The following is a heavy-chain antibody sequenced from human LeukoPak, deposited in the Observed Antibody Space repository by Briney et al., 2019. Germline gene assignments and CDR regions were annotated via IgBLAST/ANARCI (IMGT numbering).Heavy chain of an antibody. V-gene: IGHV3-21*01. J-gene: IGHJ6*02. CDR1: GFSFSSYS. CDR3: ARDVGSPYYYGMDV. CDR2: ISSSSSYI. Sequence: PGGSLRLSCAASGFSFSSYSMNWVRQAPGKGLEWVSSISSSSSYIYYADSVKDRFTISRDNAKNSLYLQMNSLRAEDTAVYYCARDVGSPYYYGMDVWGQGTTVTVSS. D-gene: IGHD1-26*01.